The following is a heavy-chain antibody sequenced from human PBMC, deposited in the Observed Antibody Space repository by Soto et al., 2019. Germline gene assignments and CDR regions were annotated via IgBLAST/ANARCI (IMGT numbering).Heavy chain of an antibody. Sequence: QVQLVESGGGVVQPGRSLRLSCAGSGFTFRSYGMHWVRQAPGKGLEWVALLWVDGSNQFYAASVKGRFTISRDHPKKSLYLQMNSLRVEDTAVYYCARDRGYCSGGDFSLRLDLDIWGQGTMVTVSS. D-gene: IGHD2-15*01. J-gene: IGHJ3*02. CDR1: GFTFRSYG. CDR2: LWVDGSNQ. CDR3: ARDRGYCSGGDFSLRLDLDI. V-gene: IGHV3-33*01.